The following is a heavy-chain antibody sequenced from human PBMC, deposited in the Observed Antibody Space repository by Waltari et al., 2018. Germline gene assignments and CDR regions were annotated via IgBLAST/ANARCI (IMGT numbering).Heavy chain of an antibody. J-gene: IGHJ6*02. CDR3: ARDFRKRSSGWYEYYYYGMDV. D-gene: IGHD6-19*01. CDR1: GFTVSSNY. Sequence: EVQLVESGGGLVQPGGSLRLSCAASGFTVSSNYMSWVRQAPGKGLGWVSVIYSGGSTYYADSVKGRFTISRDNSKNTLYLQMNSLRAEDTAVYYCARDFRKRSSGWYEYYYYGMDVWGQGTTVTVSS. CDR2: IYSGGST. V-gene: IGHV3-66*02.